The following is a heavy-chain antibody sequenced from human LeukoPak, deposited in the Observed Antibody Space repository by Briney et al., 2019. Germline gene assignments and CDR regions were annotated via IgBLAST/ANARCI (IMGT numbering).Heavy chain of an antibody. D-gene: IGHD3-22*01. CDR1: GFTFSSYW. Sequence: GGSLRLSCAASGFTFSSYWMSWVRQAPGKGLEWVANIKQDGSEKYYVDSVKGRFTISRDNSKNTLYLQMISLRAEDTAVYFCVRSGDSSGYYYSFDYWGQGTLVTVSS. J-gene: IGHJ4*02. CDR3: VRSGDSSGYYYSFDY. CDR2: IKQDGSEK. V-gene: IGHV3-7*01.